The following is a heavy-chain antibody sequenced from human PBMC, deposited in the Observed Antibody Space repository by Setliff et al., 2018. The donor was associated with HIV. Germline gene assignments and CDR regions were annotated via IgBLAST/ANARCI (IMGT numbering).Heavy chain of an antibody. CDR3: ARENYYVTEY. Sequence: GGSLRLSCAASRFTFSSYAMSWVRQAPGKGLEWVSSISNNGGSTYYADSMKGRFTISRDNSKNTLYLQMNSLRAEDTAIYYCARENYYVTEYWGQGTLVTVSS. CDR1: RFTFSSYA. CDR2: ISNNGGST. V-gene: IGHV3-23*01. D-gene: IGHD3-10*02. J-gene: IGHJ4*02.